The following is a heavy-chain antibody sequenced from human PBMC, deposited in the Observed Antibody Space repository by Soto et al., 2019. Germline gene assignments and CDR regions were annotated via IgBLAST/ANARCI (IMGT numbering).Heavy chain of an antibody. V-gene: IGHV2-5*01. CDR3: AHRYGGNYYRWYFDS. CDR2: ISWKDEK. D-gene: IGHD1-26*01. Sequence: QITLKESGPTLVKPTQTLTVTCTFSGFSLSTSGAGVGWIRQSPGKAPEWLALISWKDEKRYNPGLKSRLTITTDTTKNQVVLTMPDLDPVDTATYFCAHRYGGNYYRWYFDSWGQGTLVTVSS. CDR1: GFSLSTSGAG. J-gene: IGHJ4*02.